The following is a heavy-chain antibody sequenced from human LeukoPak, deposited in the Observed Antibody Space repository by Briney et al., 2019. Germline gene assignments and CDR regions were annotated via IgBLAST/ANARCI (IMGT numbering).Heavy chain of an antibody. J-gene: IGHJ4*02. CDR3: AREERKLLWFGESPYYFDY. CDR2: INHSGST. V-gene: IGHV4-34*01. CDR1: GGSFSGYY. Sequence: SETLSLTCAVYGGSFSGYYWSWIRQPPGKGLEWIGEINHSGSTNYNPSLKSRVTISVDTSKNQFSLKLSSVTAADTAVYYCAREERKLLWFGESPYYFDYWGQGTLVTVSS. D-gene: IGHD3-10*01.